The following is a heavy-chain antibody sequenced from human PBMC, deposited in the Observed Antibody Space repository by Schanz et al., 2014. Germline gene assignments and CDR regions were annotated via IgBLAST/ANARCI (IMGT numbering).Heavy chain of an antibody. CDR2: IGTSGGT. J-gene: IGHJ4*02. CDR3: ARGGPAYCFDD. CDR1: GLIFSNYV. Sequence: EVQLLESGGGLVQPGGSLKLSCAASGLIFSNYVMSWVRQAPGKGLEWVSTIGTSGGTNYAESVKGRFTISRDNSKNTVYIQMNSLRAEDAAVYYFARGGPAYCFDDWGQGTLGTVSS. V-gene: IGHV3-23*01.